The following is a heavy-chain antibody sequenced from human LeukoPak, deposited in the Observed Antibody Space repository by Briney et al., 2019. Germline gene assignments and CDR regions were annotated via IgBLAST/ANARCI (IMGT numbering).Heavy chain of an antibody. Sequence: ASVKVSCKASGGTFSSYAISWVRQAPGQGPEWMGRVIPIFGTANYAQKFQGRVTITTDESTSTAYMELSSLRSEDTAVYYCARDWTTYYYDSSGSSGYFDYWGQGTLVTVSS. V-gene: IGHV1-69*05. CDR2: VIPIFGTA. D-gene: IGHD3-22*01. CDR3: ARDWTTYYYDSSGSSGYFDY. CDR1: GGTFSSYA. J-gene: IGHJ4*02.